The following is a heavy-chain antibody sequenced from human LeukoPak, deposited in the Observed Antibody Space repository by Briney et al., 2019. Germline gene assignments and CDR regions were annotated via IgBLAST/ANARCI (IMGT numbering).Heavy chain of an antibody. CDR1: GYTFTGYY. V-gene: IGHV1-2*06. Sequence: ASVKVSCXASGYTFTGYYMHWVRLAPGQGLEWMGRINPSTGGTKYAQKFQGRVTLTRDTSVTTAYMDLSRLRSDDTAVYYCAREAFGGVFPYWGQGTLVTVSS. CDR3: AREAFGGVFPY. CDR2: INPSTGGT. D-gene: IGHD3-16*01. J-gene: IGHJ4*02.